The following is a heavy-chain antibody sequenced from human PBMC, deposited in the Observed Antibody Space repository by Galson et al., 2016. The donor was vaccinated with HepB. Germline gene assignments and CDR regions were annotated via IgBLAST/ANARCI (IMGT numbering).Heavy chain of an antibody. CDR2: INPTDGTT. J-gene: IGHJ6*02. CDR1: GYIFTDYF. Sequence: SVKVSCKASGYIFTDYFVHWVRQAPGQGLEWVGIINPTDGTTHYAQKLQGRVAMTRDTSTSTVYMELNTLRSEDSAVYYCARGLNGLDVWGRGTAVTVSS. V-gene: IGHV1-46*01. CDR3: ARGLNGLDV.